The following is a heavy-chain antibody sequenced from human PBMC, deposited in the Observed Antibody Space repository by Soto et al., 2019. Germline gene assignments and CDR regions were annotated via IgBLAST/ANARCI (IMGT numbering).Heavy chain of an antibody. V-gene: IGHV1-69*02. CDR2: IIPILGIA. CDR1: GDTFSSYT. J-gene: IGHJ4*02. Sequence: QVQLVQSGAEVKKPGSSMKDSCKASGDTFSSYTISWVREAPGQGLKWMGRIIPILGIANYAPKFQGRVTITPDKSTTTAYRDLSGFISEDTAVSSWARYQDGGTPANGGQGPLVTVSS. D-gene: IGHD1-1*01. CDR3: ARYQDGGTPAN.